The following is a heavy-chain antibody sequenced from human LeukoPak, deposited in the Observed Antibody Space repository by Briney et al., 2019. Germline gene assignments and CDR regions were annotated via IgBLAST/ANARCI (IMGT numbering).Heavy chain of an antibody. J-gene: IGHJ4*02. V-gene: IGHV3-23*01. CDR1: GFTFDDYA. CDR2: ISGSGGST. D-gene: IGHD5-12*01. CDR3: AKDLTRSGYRNYFDY. Sequence: GGSLRLSCAASGFTFDDYAMSWVRQAPGKGLEWVSAISGSGGSTYYADSVKGRFTISRDNSKNTLYLQMNSLRAEDTAVYYCAKDLTRSGYRNYFDYWGQGTLVTVSS.